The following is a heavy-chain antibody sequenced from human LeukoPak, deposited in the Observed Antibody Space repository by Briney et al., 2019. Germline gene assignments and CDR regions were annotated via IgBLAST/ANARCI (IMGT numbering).Heavy chain of an antibody. CDR1: GFTFSSYG. V-gene: IGHV3-30*02. CDR2: TRYDGSNK. CDR3: AKPYSSSWYVPGSFDY. Sequence: GGSLRLSCAAPGFTFSSYGMHWVRQAPGKGLEWVAFTRYDGSNKYYADSVKGRFTISRDNSKNTLYLQMNSLRAEDTAVYYCAKPYSSSWYVPGSFDYWGQGTLVTVSS. D-gene: IGHD6-13*01. J-gene: IGHJ4*02.